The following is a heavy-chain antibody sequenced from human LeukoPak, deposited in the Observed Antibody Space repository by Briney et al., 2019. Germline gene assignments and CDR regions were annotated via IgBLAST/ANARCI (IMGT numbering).Heavy chain of an antibody. V-gene: IGHV1-2*02. CDR3: ARCPWYCSGGSCYSLAFDI. CDR1: GYTFTGYY. Sequence: ASVKVSCKASGYTFTGYYMHWVRQAPGQGLEWMGWINPNSGGTNYAQKFQGRATMTRDTSISTAYMELSRLRSDDTAVYYCARCPWYCSGGSCYSLAFDIWGQGTMVTVSS. CDR2: INPNSGGT. J-gene: IGHJ3*02. D-gene: IGHD2-15*01.